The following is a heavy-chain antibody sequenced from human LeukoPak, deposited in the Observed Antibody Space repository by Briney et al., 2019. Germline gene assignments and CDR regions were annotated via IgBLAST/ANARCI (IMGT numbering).Heavy chain of an antibody. J-gene: IGHJ4*02. CDR3: ARDTGGGSSIDY. CDR1: GFTFSSYS. V-gene: IGHV3-21*01. CDR2: ISSSSSYI. D-gene: IGHD2-15*01. Sequence: GGSLRLSCAASGFTFSSYSMNWVRQAPGKGLEWVSSISSSSSYIYYADSVKGRFTISRDNAKNSLYLQMNSLRAEDTAVYYCARDTGGGSSIDYWGQGTLVTVSS.